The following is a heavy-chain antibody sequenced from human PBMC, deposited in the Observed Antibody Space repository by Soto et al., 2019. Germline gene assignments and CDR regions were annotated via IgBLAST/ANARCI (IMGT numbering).Heavy chain of an antibody. CDR2: ISGSGSST. CDR3: AKAYSSSWYVYYFDY. D-gene: IGHD6-13*01. CDR1: GVTFSSYA. Sequence: GGSLRLSCAASGVTFSSYAMSWVRQAPGKGLEWVSAISGSGSSTYYADSVKGRFTISRDNSKNTLYLQMNSLRAEDTAVYYCAKAYSSSWYVYYFDYWGQGTLVTVSS. V-gene: IGHV3-23*01. J-gene: IGHJ4*02.